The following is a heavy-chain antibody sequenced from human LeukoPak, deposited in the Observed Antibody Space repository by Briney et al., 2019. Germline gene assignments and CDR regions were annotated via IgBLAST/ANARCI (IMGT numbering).Heavy chain of an antibody. J-gene: IGHJ4*02. V-gene: IGHV1-69*05. Sequence: SVKVSCKSSGGTFSSYAISWVRQAPGQGLEWMGRIIPIFGTANYAQKFQGRVTITTDESTSTAYMELSSLRSEDTAVYYCARDGLRYYYGSGSYYNLGYWGQGTLVTVSS. CDR1: GGTFSSYA. D-gene: IGHD3-10*01. CDR2: IIPIFGTA. CDR3: ARDGLRYYYGSGSYYNLGY.